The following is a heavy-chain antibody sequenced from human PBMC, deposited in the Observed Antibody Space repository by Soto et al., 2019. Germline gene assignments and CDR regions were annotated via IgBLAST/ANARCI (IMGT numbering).Heavy chain of an antibody. CDR1: GYSFTSYW. D-gene: IGHD2-15*01. J-gene: IGHJ3*02. V-gene: IGHV5-51*01. CDR3: ARLEGGYCSGGSCPDAFDI. CDR2: IYPGDSDT. Sequence: GESLKISCKGSGYSFTSYWIGWVRQMPGKGLEWMGIIYPGDSDTRYSPSFQVQVTISADKSISTAYLQWSSLKASDTAMYYCARLEGGYCSGGSCPDAFDIWGQGTMVTVSS.